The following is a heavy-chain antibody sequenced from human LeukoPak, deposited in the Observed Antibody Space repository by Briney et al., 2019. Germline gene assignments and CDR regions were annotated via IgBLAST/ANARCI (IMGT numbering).Heavy chain of an antibody. CDR3: ARRRIVATIDY. Sequence: PSETLSLTCTVSGGSISSSNYYWAWIRQPPGKGLEWIGSIYYSGSTYYNPPLKSRVTISVDTSKNQFSLKLSSVTAADTAVYYCARRRIVATIDYWGQGTLVTVSS. V-gene: IGHV4-39*01. D-gene: IGHD5-12*01. CDR2: IYYSGST. CDR1: GGSISSSNYY. J-gene: IGHJ4*02.